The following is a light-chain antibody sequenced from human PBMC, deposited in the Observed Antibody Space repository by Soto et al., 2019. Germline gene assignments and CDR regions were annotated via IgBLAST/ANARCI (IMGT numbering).Light chain of an antibody. Sequence: QSALTRPASVSGSPGQSITISCTGTSSDVGGYNYVSWYQQYPGKAPKLMIYDVSNRPSGVSNRFSGSKSGNTASLTISGLQAEDEADYYCSSYTSSSPYVFGTGTKLTVL. J-gene: IGLJ1*01. CDR2: DVS. CDR3: SSYTSSSPYV. CDR1: SSDVGGYNY. V-gene: IGLV2-14*01.